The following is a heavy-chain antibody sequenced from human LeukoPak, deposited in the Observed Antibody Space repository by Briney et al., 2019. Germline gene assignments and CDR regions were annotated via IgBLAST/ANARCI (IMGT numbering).Heavy chain of an antibody. CDR3: ARESAGRRSFDI. J-gene: IGHJ3*02. Sequence: GASVKVSCKASGYTFTDYYMHWVRQAPGQGLEWMGWINPNSGGTIYAQNFQGRVTMTRDTSISTAYMELSSDDTAVYYCARESAGRRSFDIWGQGTMVTVSS. D-gene: IGHD3-10*01. CDR1: GYTFTDYY. V-gene: IGHV1-2*02. CDR2: INPNSGGT.